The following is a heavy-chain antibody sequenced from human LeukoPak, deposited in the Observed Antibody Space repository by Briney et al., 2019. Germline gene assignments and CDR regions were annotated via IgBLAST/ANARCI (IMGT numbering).Heavy chain of an antibody. D-gene: IGHD2-15*01. Sequence: GGSLRLSCAASGFTFSSYGMHWVRQAPGKGLEWVAFIRYDGSNKYYADSVKGRFTISRDNSKNTLYLRMNSLRAEDTSVYYCAKDLRSIVVVVAAYFDSWGQGTLVTVSS. CDR3: AKDLRSIVVVVAAYFDS. CDR1: GFTFSSYG. CDR2: IRYDGSNK. V-gene: IGHV3-30*02. J-gene: IGHJ4*02.